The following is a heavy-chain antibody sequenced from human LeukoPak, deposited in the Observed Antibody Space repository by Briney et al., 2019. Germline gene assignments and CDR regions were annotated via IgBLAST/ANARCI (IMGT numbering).Heavy chain of an antibody. J-gene: IGHJ4*02. CDR3: SEPFDY. CDR2: ISYDGSNK. CDR1: GFTFSSYA. D-gene: IGHD1-14*01. Sequence: GRSLRLSCAASGFTFSSYAMHWVRQAPGKGLEWVAVISYDGSNKYYADSVKGRFTISRDNSKNTLYLQMNSLRAEDTAVYYCSEPFDYWGQGTLVTVSS. V-gene: IGHV3-30-3*01.